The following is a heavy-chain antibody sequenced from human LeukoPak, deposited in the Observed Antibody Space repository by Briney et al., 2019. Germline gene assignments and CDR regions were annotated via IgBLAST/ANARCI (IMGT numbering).Heavy chain of an antibody. CDR1: GYTFTSYG. V-gene: IGHV1-18*01. J-gene: IGHJ4*02. D-gene: IGHD3-22*01. Sequence: ASVKVSCKASGYTFTSYGISWVRQAPGQGLEWMGWIGAYNGNTNCAQKLQDRVTMTTDTSTSTAYMELRSLRSDDTAVYYCARVSFSYYYDSSGHYYFDYRGQGTLSPSPQ. CDR2: IGAYNGNT. CDR3: ARVSFSYYYDSSGHYYFDY.